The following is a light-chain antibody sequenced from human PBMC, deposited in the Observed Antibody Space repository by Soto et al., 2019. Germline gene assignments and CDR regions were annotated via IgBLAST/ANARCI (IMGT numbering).Light chain of an antibody. CDR1: QIVRSS. V-gene: IGKV3-11*01. CDR2: DAS. Sequence: EIVLTQSPATLSLSPGERATLSCMATQIVRSSLAWYLQQPGQAPRLLIYDASKRATGIPARFSGSGSGTDFTLTISSLEPKDFAVYYCQQRSNWPGTFGQGTKVDIK. J-gene: IGKJ1*01. CDR3: QQRSNWPGT.